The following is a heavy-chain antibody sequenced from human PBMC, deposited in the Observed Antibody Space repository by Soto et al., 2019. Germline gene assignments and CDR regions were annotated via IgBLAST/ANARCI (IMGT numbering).Heavy chain of an antibody. CDR3: ARTHPYYDFWSGYYWFDP. V-gene: IGHV1-8*01. CDR2: MNPNSGNT. CDR1: GYTFTSYD. J-gene: IGHJ5*02. D-gene: IGHD3-3*01. Sequence: ASVKVSCKASGYTFTSYDINWVRQATGQGLEWMGWMNPNSGNTGYAQKFQGRVTMTRNTSISTAYMELSSLRSEDTAVCYCARTHPYYDFWSGYYWFDPRGQGTLVTVSS.